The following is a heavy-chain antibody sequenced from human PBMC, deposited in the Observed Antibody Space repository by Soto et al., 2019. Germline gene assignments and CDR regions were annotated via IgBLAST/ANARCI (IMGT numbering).Heavy chain of an antibody. J-gene: IGHJ6*02. CDR2: IIPISGTA. V-gene: IGHV1-69*01. D-gene: IGHD2-2*01. Sequence: QVQLVQSGAEVKKPGSSVKVSCKASGGTFSSYAISWVRQAPGQGLEGMGGIIPISGTANYAQKVQGRVTLTADEATSTAYMELSSLRSEDTAVYYCARSQVSSTSLEIYYYYYYGIDVWGQGTTVTVSS. CDR3: ARSQVSSTSLEIYYYYYYGIDV. CDR1: GGTFSSYA.